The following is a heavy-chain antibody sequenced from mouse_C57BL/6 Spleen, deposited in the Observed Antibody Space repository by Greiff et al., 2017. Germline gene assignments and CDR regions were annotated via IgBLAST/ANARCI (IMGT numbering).Heavy chain of an antibody. CDR3: STTLPLLRYFDV. D-gene: IGHD1-1*01. CDR2: IYPGDGDT. Sequence: VQLQQSGPELVKPGASVKISCKASGYAFSSSWMNWVKQRPGKGLEWIGRIYPGDGDTNYNGKFKGKATLTSDKSSSTPYMQLSSLTSEDSAVYFCSTTLPLLRYFDVWGTGTTVTVSS. CDR1: GYAFSSSW. J-gene: IGHJ1*03. V-gene: IGHV1-82*01.